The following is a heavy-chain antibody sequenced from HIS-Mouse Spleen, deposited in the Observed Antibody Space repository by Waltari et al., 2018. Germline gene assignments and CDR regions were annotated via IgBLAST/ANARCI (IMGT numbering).Heavy chain of an antibody. V-gene: IGHV3-30*18. Sequence: QVQLVESGGGVVQPGRSLRLSCPASGCTFSSYGMHWVRQAPGKGLEWVAVISYDGSNKYYADSVKGRFTISRDNSKNTLYLQMNSLRAEDTAVYYCAKDKHHAFDYWGQGTLVTVSS. CDR2: ISYDGSNK. CDR3: AKDKHHAFDY. CDR1: GCTFSSYG. J-gene: IGHJ4*02.